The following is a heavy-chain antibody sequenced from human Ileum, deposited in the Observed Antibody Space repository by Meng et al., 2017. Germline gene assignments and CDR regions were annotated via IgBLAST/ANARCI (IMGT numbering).Heavy chain of an antibody. CDR2: ISGNGAAK. D-gene: IGHD2-2*02. CDR3: ARWTYHYDF. Sequence: QLLESGGGLVQLGWSLRLFCPGSGFTFADYAINWVRQAPGKGLEWVSAISGNGAAKLYADSAKGRFTISRDNSKNSIYMEMYTLRVEDTAIYYCARWTYHYDFWGQGTLVTVSS. V-gene: IGHV3-23*01. CDR1: GFTFADYA. J-gene: IGHJ4*02.